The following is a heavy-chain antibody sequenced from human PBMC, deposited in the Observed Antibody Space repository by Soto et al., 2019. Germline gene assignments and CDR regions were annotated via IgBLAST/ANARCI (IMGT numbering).Heavy chain of an antibody. J-gene: IGHJ5*02. D-gene: IGHD2-2*01. CDR3: ARVRDCSSTSCYYYWFDP. CDR2: IYYSGST. CDR1: GGSISSYY. Sequence: TLSLTCTVSGGSISSYYWSWIRQPPGKGLEWIGYIYYSGSTNYNPSLKSRVTISVDTSKNQFSLKLSSVTAADTAVYYCARVRDCSSTSCYYYWFDPWGQGTLVTVSS. V-gene: IGHV4-59*08.